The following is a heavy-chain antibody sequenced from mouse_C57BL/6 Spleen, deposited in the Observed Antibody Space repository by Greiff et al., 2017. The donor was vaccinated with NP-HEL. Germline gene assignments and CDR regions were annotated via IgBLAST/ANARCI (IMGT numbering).Heavy chain of an antibody. CDR1: GYSITSGYY. V-gene: IGHV3-6*01. Sequence: DVKLVESGPGLVKPSQSLSLTCSVTGYSITSGYYWNWIRQFPGNKLEWMGYISYDGSNNYNPSLKNRISITRDTSKNQFFLKLNSVTTEDTATYYCARDCYGSSPDYWGQGTTLTVSS. J-gene: IGHJ2*01. CDR2: ISYDGSN. CDR3: ARDCYGSSPDY. D-gene: IGHD1-1*01.